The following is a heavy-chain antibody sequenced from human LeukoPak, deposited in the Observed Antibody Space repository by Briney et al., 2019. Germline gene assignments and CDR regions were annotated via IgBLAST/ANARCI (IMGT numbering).Heavy chain of an antibody. V-gene: IGHV3-7*04. J-gene: IGHJ5*02. Sequence: GGSLRLSCAASGFTFSSYWMSWVRQAPGKGLEWVANIKQDGSEEYYVDSVKGRFTISRDNAKNSLYLQMNSLRAEDTAVYYCATERGVTINWFDPWGQGTLVTVSS. D-gene: IGHD4-17*01. CDR3: ATERGVTINWFDP. CDR2: IKQDGSEE. CDR1: GFTFSSYW.